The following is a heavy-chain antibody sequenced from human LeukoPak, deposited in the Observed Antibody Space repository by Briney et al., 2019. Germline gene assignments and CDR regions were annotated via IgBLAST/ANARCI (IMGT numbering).Heavy chain of an antibody. CDR1: GGTFSSYA. D-gene: IGHD3-22*01. CDR3: ARVDSSGLDYDY. V-gene: IGHV1-69*05. J-gene: IGHJ4*02. Sequence: SVKVSCKASGGTFSSYAISWVRQAPGQGLEWMGGIIPIFGTANYAQKFQGRVTITTDESTSTAYMELSSLRSEDTAVYYCARVDSSGLDYDYWGQGTLVTVSS. CDR2: IIPIFGTA.